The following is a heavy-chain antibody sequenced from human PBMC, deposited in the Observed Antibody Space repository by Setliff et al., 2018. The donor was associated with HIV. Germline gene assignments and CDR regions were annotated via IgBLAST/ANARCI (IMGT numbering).Heavy chain of an antibody. D-gene: IGHD2-21*01. V-gene: IGHV4-31*03. J-gene: IGHJ4*02. CDR2: IYNSGGT. Sequence: SETLSLTCTVSGGSISTGGYYWSWIRQHPGKGLEWIGYIYNSGGTYYNPSLKSRITMSIDTSKNQFSLKLNSVTAADTAVYFCARASRWGSIPFDYWGQGTLVTVSS. CDR1: GGSISTGGYY. CDR3: ARASRWGSIPFDY.